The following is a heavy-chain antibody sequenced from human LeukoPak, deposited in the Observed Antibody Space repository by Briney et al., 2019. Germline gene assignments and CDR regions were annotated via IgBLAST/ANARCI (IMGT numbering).Heavy chain of an antibody. Sequence: ASVKVSCKASGCTFTSYGISWVRQAPGQGLEWMGWISAYNGNTNYAQKLQGRVTMTTDTSTSTAYMELRSLRSDDTAVYYCARDDYGDYPTGYWGQGTLVTVSS. CDR1: GCTFTSYG. V-gene: IGHV1-18*01. J-gene: IGHJ4*02. D-gene: IGHD4-17*01. CDR2: ISAYNGNT. CDR3: ARDDYGDYPTGY.